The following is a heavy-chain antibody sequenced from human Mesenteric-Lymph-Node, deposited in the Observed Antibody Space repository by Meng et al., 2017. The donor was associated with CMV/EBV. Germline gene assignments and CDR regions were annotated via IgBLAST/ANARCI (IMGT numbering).Heavy chain of an antibody. Sequence: GESLKISCAASGFTFSSYAMSWVRQAPGKGLERVSGISASGGRTDYADSVKGRFTISRDNSKNTLYLQMNSLRAEDTAVYYCAKGGEGSKGYFDYWGQGTLVTVSS. CDR2: ISASGGRT. J-gene: IGHJ4*02. CDR1: GFTFSSYA. V-gene: IGHV3-23*01. CDR3: AKGGEGSKGYFDY. D-gene: IGHD3-16*01.